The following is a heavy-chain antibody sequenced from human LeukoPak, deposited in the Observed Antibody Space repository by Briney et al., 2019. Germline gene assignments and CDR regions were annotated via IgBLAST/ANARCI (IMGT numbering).Heavy chain of an antibody. CDR2: INPNSGGT. CDR3: ARESRSWEPDDYFDY. V-gene: IGHV1-2*04. CDR1: GYTFTGYY. J-gene: IGHJ4*02. D-gene: IGHD1-26*01. Sequence: ASVRVSCTASGYTFTGYYMHWVRQAPGQGLEWMGWINPNSGGTNYAQKFQGWVTMTRDTSISTAYMELSRLRSDDTAVYYCARESRSWEPDDYFDYWGQGTLVTVSS.